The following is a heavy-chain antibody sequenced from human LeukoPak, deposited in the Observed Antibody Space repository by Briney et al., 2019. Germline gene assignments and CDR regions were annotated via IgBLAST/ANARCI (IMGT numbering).Heavy chain of an antibody. CDR3: ARWNFDTAMVNWFDP. V-gene: IGHV1-46*01. CDR2: INPSGGST. Sequence: ASVKVSCKASGYTFTSYYMHWVRQAPGQGPEWMGIINPSGGSTSYAQKFQGRVTMTRDTSTSTVYMELSSLRSEDTAVYYCARWNFDTAMVNWFDPWGQGTLVTVSS. CDR1: GYTFTSYY. D-gene: IGHD5-18*01. J-gene: IGHJ5*02.